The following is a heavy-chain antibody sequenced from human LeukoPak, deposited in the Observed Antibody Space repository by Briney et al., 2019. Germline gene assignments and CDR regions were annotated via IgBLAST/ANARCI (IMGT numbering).Heavy chain of an antibody. V-gene: IGHV3-7*01. Sequence: GGSLRLSCAASGFTFSSYAMSWVRQAPGKGLEWVANIKQDGSEKYYVDSVKGRFTISRDNAKNSLYLQMNSLRAEDTAVYYCARDVTMIVVAHAPMAFDIWGQGTMVTVSS. J-gene: IGHJ3*02. CDR3: ARDVTMIVVAHAPMAFDI. CDR2: IKQDGSEK. CDR1: GFTFSSYA. D-gene: IGHD3-22*01.